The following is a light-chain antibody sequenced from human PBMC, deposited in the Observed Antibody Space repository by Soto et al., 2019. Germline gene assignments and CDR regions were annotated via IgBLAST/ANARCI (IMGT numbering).Light chain of an antibody. CDR3: SSYAGNNKGV. Sequence: QSALTQPPSASGSPGQSVTISCTGTSSDVGGYNYVSWYQQHPGKAPKLMIYEVNKRPSGVPDRFSGSKSGNTASLTVSGLQAEDEADYYCSSYAGNNKGVFGTGTKVTVL. CDR2: EVN. J-gene: IGLJ1*01. CDR1: SSDVGGYNY. V-gene: IGLV2-8*01.